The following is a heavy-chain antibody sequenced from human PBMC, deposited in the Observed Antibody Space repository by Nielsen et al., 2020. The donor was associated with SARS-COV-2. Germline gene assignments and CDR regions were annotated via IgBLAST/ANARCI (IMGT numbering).Heavy chain of an antibody. D-gene: IGHD3-10*01. V-gene: IGHV3-33*01. Sequence: GGSLRLSCAASGFTFSSYGMHWVRQAPGKGLEWVAVIWCDGSNKYYADSVKGRFTISRDNSKNTLYLQMNSLRAEDTAVYYCARDSIGDNWYFDLWGRGTLVTVSS. J-gene: IGHJ2*01. CDR2: IWCDGSNK. CDR1: GFTFSSYG. CDR3: ARDSIGDNWYFDL.